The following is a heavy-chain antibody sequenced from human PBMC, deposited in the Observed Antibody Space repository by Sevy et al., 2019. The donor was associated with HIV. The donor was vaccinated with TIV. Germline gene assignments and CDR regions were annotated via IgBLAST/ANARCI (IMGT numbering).Heavy chain of an antibody. CDR1: GFSFKNVW. J-gene: IGHJ3*02. V-gene: IGHV3-15*01. D-gene: IGHD1-26*01. CDR3: ATVLGAGAAGAFEI. CDR2: AKRKSDGGSI. Sequence: GSLRLSCAGSGFSFKNVWMTWVRQTPGKGLEWVGHAKRKSDGGSIDYGSPVNGRFTISRDDSKDMLYLQMSSLKTEDTGVYYCATVLGAGAAGAFEIWGQGTMVTVSS.